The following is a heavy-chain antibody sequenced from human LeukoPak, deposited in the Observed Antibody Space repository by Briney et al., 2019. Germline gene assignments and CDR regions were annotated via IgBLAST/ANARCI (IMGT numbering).Heavy chain of an antibody. CDR2: IHHSGIT. V-gene: IGHV4-38-2*02. J-gene: IGHJ4*02. Sequence: SETLSLTCTVSVYSISSGYYWGWIRQSPGKGLEWIGSIHHSGITYYNPSLKSRVTISVDTSKNQFSLRVDSVTAADTAVYYCARDLYDDNRCFDFWGQGILVTVSS. CDR1: VYSISSGYY. D-gene: IGHD1-14*01. CDR3: ARDLYDDNRCFDF.